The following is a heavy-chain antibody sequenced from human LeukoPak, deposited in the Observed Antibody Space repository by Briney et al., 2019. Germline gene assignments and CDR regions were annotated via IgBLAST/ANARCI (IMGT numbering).Heavy chain of an antibody. CDR1: GYTFANYD. J-gene: IGHJ4*02. Sequence: GASVKVSCKASGYTFANYDINWVRQATGQGLEWMGWMNPNSGNTGYAQKFQGRVAITRNTSISTANMELSSLRSEDTAVYYCARGRSSSRSGGFDYWGQGTLVTVSS. V-gene: IGHV1-8*03. CDR3: ARGRSSSRSGGFDY. D-gene: IGHD6-13*01. CDR2: MNPNSGNT.